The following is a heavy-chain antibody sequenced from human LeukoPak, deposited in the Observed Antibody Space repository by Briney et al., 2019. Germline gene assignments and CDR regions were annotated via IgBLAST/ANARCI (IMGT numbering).Heavy chain of an antibody. CDR1: TFSFSIYT. J-gene: IGHJ5*02. CDR2: ISSSSSYI. D-gene: IGHD6-13*01. V-gene: IGHV3-21*01. Sequence: GGSLRLSCTDSTFSFSIYTINWVRQAPGRGLEWVSSISSSSSYIYYADSVKGRFTISRDNTSNSVYLHLNSLRAEDTAVYYCARDSYSSSWYWFDPWGQGTLVTVSS. CDR3: ARDSYSSSWYWFDP.